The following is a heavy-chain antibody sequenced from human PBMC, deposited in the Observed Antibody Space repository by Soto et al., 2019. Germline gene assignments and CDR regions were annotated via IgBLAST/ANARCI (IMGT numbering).Heavy chain of an antibody. CDR2: ISGSGGST. V-gene: IGHV3-23*01. Sequence: VQLLESGGGLVQPGGSLRLSCAASGFTFSSYAMSWVRQAPGKGLEWVSAISGSGGSTYYADSVKGRFTISRDNSKNTLYLQMNSLRAEDTAVYYCAKDLRYYDFWSGYSHNWFDPWGQGTLVTVSS. J-gene: IGHJ5*02. D-gene: IGHD3-3*01. CDR1: GFTFSSYA. CDR3: AKDLRYYDFWSGYSHNWFDP.